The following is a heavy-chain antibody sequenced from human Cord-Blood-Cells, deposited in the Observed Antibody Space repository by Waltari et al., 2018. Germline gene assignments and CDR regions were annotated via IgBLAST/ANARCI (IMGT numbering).Heavy chain of an antibody. CDR3: AKSTIHPLIVGATWAFDY. V-gene: IGHV3-23*01. CDR1: GFTFSSYA. J-gene: IGHJ4*02. CDR2: ISGSGGST. D-gene: IGHD1-26*01. Sequence: EVQLLESGGGWVQPGGSLRLSCAASGFTFSSYAMSWVRQAQGKGLEWVSAISGSGGSTYYADSVKGRFTISRDNAKNTLYLQMNSLRAEDTAVYYCAKSTIHPLIVGATWAFDYWGQGTLVTVSS.